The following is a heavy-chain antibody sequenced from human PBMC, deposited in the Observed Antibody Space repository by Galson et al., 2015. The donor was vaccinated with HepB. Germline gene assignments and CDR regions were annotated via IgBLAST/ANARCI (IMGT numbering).Heavy chain of an antibody. Sequence: PVRSLRLSCAASGFTFSHHAMTWVRQAPGKGLEWVSTITGAAGSMFYADSVKGRFTISRDNSENTMFLQMSSLRVEDTATYFCAKGLLPLDYVTFYFDSWGQGILVTVSS. J-gene: IGHJ4*02. CDR1: GFTFSHHA. CDR2: ITGAAGSM. V-gene: IGHV3-23*01. CDR3: AKGLLPLDYVTFYFDS. D-gene: IGHD4-17*01.